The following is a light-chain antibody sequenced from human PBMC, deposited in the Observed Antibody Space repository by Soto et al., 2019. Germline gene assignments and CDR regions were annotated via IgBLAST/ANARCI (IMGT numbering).Light chain of an antibody. J-gene: IGKJ1*01. Sequence: DIQMTQSPSTLSASVGDRVTITCRASQSIDSWLAWYQQKPGKAPKLLIYDASSLESGVPSRFSGSGSGAEFTLTISSLQPDDFATYYCQQYNSFSWTIGQWTKVEI. CDR1: QSIDSW. V-gene: IGKV1-5*01. CDR2: DAS. CDR3: QQYNSFSWT.